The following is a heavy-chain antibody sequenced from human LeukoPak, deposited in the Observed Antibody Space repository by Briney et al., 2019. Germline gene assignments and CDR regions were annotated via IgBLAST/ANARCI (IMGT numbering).Heavy chain of an antibody. CDR1: GGSISSYY. J-gene: IGHJ3*02. CDR2: IYYSGST. Sequence: PSETLSLTCTVSGGSISSYYWSWILQPPGQGLEWIGYIYYSGSTNYNPSLKSRVTISVDTSKNQFSLKLSSVTAADTAVYYCAVAPSGAFDIWGQGTMVTVSS. V-gene: IGHV4-59*01. CDR3: AVAPSGAFDI. D-gene: IGHD7-27*01.